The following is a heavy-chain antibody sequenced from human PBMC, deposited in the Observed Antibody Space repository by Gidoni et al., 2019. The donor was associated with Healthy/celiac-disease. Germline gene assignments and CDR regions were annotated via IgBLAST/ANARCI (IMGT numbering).Heavy chain of an antibody. D-gene: IGHD1-26*01. V-gene: IGHV3-21*01. CDR3: ARENEPSGSYSDY. CDR1: GFTFSSYS. Sequence: EVQLVESGGGLVKPGGSRRLSCAASGFTFSSYSMNWVRQAPGKGLEGVSSISSSSSYISYAASVKGRFTISRDNAKNSLYLQMNSLRAEDTAVYYCARENEPSGSYSDYWGQGTLVTVSS. CDR2: ISSSSSYI. J-gene: IGHJ4*02.